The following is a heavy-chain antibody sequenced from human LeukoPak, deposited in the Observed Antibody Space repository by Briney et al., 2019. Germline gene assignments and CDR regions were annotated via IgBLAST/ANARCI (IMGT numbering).Heavy chain of an antibody. J-gene: IGHJ4*02. D-gene: IGHD1-1*01. V-gene: IGHV1-24*01. CDR3: AASSPKNWKAQDY. CDR1: GYTFTDSY. Sequence: ASVKVSCKASGYTFTDSYMQWVRQARGKGLEWMGWFEPEDGEIISAQNFQGRVTMTESTSADTAYMQMRRLTSDDTAVYYCAASSPKNWKAQDYWGQGTLLTVSS. CDR2: FEPEDGEI.